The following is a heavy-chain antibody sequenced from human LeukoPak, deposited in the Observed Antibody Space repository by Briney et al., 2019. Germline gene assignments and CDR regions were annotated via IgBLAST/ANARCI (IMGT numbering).Heavy chain of an antibody. J-gene: IGHJ6*02. CDR1: GGSISSGDYY. CDR2: ISYSGGT. D-gene: IGHD1-26*01. Sequence: SETLSLTCTVSGGSISSGDYYWNWIRQPPGKGLEWIGYISYSGGTYYNPSLKSRVTISVDTSKNQFSLKVSSVAAADTAVYYCARDHGGTYSRYYGMDAWGQGTTVTVSS. CDR3: ARDHGGTYSRYYGMDA. V-gene: IGHV4-30-4*01.